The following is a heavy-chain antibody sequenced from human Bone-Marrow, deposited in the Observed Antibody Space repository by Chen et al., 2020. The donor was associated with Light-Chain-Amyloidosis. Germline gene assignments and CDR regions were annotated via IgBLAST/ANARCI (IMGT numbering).Heavy chain of an antibody. CDR1: GFTFSSYG. CDR2: IWYDGSNK. CDR3: ARGSDYYDSSGYSDYFDY. J-gene: IGHJ4*02. V-gene: IGHV3-33*01. Sequence: QVQLVESGGGVVQPGRSLRLSCAASGFTFSSYGMPWVRQAPGKGLEWVAVIWYDGSNKYYADSVKGRFTISRDNSKNTLYLQMNSLRAEDTAVYYCARGSDYYDSSGYSDYFDYWGQGTLVTVSS. D-gene: IGHD3-22*01.